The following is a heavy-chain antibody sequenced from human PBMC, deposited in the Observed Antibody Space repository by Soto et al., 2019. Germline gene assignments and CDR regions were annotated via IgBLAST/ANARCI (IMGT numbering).Heavy chain of an antibody. Sequence: EVQLLESGGGFVQPGGSLRLSCAASGDTFSNYAMTWVRQAPGKGPEWVSCISNGGDYTYYADAVKGRVTISRDNSKNTLYLQTHGLRAEHTAVYYCAQDNGPLGTNVWYFDVWGRGTLVTVSP. CDR2: ISNGGDYT. CDR3: AQDNGPLGTNVWYFDV. V-gene: IGHV3-23*01. J-gene: IGHJ2*01. D-gene: IGHD2-8*01. CDR1: GDTFSNYA.